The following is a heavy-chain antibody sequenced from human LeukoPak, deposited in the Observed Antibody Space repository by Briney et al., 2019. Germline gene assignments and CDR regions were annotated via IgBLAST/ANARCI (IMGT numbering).Heavy chain of an antibody. V-gene: IGHV5-51*01. CDR2: IYPGDSDT. D-gene: IGHD7-27*01. CDR3: ARSRGDNNWFDP. CDR1: GYXFTTYW. J-gene: IGHJ5*02. Sequence: GESLKISCNGSGYXFTTYWIGWVRQMPGKGLEWMGIIYPGDSDTRYTPSFQGQVTISADKSISTAYLQWNSLKASDTAMYYCARSRGDNNWFDPWGQGTPVTVSS.